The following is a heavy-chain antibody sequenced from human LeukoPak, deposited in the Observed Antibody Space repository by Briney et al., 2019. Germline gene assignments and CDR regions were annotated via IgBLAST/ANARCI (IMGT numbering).Heavy chain of an antibody. CDR3: ARVKYDIVTGYYIPHAIDI. CDR2: ITAYNGNR. Sequence: GASVKVSCKTSGYSFITYGISWVRQAPGQGLEWMGWITAYNGNRKYAQKVQDRVTMTTDTSTSTAYMELRSLRADDTAVYYCARVKYDIVTGYYIPHAIDIWGQGTMVTVSS. D-gene: IGHD3-9*01. J-gene: IGHJ3*02. V-gene: IGHV1-18*01. CDR1: GYSFITYG.